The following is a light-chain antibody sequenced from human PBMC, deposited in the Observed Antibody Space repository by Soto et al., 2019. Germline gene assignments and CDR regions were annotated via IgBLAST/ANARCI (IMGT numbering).Light chain of an antibody. J-gene: IGKJ1*01. CDR3: QQYNSYSRT. CDR1: QSISSW. CDR2: DAS. V-gene: IGKV1-5*01. Sequence: DIQMTQSPSTLSASVGDRVTITCRASQSISSWLAWYQQKPGKAPKLLIYDASSLESGVPSRFSGSGSGTEFTLTISSLKPDDFATYYCQQYNSYSRTFGQGTKVEIK.